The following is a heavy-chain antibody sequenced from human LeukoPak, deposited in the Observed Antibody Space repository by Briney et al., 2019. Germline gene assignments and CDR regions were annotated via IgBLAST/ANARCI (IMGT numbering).Heavy chain of an antibody. CDR2: IYYSGST. J-gene: IGHJ4*02. CDR1: GGSLSSSSYY. D-gene: IGHD3-3*01. Sequence: PSETLSLTCTVSGGSLSSSSYYWGWIRQPPGTGLEWIGSIYYSGSTYYNPSLKSRVTISVDTSKNQFSLKLSSVTAADTAVYYCAGEWLSLKYYFDYWGQGTLVTVSS. V-gene: IGHV4-39*01. CDR3: AGEWLSLKYYFDY.